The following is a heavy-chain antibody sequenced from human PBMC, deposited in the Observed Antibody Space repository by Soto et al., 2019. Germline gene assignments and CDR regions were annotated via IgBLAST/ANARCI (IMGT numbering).Heavy chain of an antibody. V-gene: IGHV3-9*01. CDR2: ISWDSSTI. J-gene: IGHJ4*02. CDR3: VQGRYPTMATPLDH. D-gene: IGHD2-15*01. CDR1: GFTFDNCG. Sequence: EVQLVESGGGLVQPGRSLRLSCAASGFTFDNCGMHWVRQAPGKGLEWVAGISWDSSTIGYADAVEGRFIISRDDAKNSLYLQMDSRRGDDTALYYCVQGRYPTMATPLDHWGQGTQVIVSS.